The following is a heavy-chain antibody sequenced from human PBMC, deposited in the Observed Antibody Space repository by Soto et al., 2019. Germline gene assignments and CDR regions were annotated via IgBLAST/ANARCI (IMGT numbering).Heavy chain of an antibody. CDR2: IYWDDDR. CDR3: AHIMITYGGVIGLDAFDN. CDR1: GFSLNTRGVG. J-gene: IGHJ3*02. V-gene: IGHV2-5*02. Sequence: SGPTLVNPTQTLTLTCAFSGFSLNTRGVGVGWIRQPPGKALEWLAVIYWDDDRRYSPSLNSRLTITKDTSRNQVVLTMTNMDPVDTATYYCAHIMITYGGVIGLDAFDNWGQGTMVTVSS. D-gene: IGHD3-16*02.